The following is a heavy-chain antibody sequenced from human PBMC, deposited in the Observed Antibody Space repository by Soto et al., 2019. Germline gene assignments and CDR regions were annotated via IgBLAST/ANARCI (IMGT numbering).Heavy chain of an antibody. CDR2: ISAYNGNT. D-gene: IGHD2-2*01. CDR1: GYTFTIYC. CDR3: AEYQLLSGWFDP. V-gene: IGHV1-18*01. J-gene: IGHJ5*02. Sequence: ASVKVSCTASGYTFTIYCISWVRQAPGQGLEWMGWISAYNGNTNYAQKLQGRVTMTTDTSTSTAYMELRSLRSDDTAVYYCAEYQLLSGWFDPWGQGTLVTVSS.